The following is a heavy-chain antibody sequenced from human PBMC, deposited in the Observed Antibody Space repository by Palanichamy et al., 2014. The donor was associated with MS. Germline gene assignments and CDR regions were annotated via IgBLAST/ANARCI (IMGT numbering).Heavy chain of an antibody. J-gene: IGHJ4*02. Sequence: GLEWVSSISSSSSYIYYADSVKGRFTISRDNAKNSLYLQMNSLRAEDTAMYYCARADKGGSCYSYWGQGTLVTVSS. D-gene: IGHD2-15*01. V-gene: IGHV3-21*01. CDR2: ISSSSSYI. CDR3: ARADKGGSCYSY.